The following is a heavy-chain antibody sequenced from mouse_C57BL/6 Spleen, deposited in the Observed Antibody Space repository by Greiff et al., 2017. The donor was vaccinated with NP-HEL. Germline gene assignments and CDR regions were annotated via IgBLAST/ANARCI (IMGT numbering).Heavy chain of an antibody. CDR3: AKRGYYGSSYGYFDV. Sequence: VQRVESGPGLVAPSQSLSITCTVSGFSLTSYGVDWVRQPPGKGLEWLGVLWGGGSTNYNSALMSRLSISKDNSKSQVFLKRNSLQTDDTAMYYCAKRGYYGSSYGYFDVWGTGTTVTVSS. J-gene: IGHJ1*03. V-gene: IGHV2-9*01. CDR2: LWGGGST. D-gene: IGHD1-1*01. CDR1: GFSLTSYG.